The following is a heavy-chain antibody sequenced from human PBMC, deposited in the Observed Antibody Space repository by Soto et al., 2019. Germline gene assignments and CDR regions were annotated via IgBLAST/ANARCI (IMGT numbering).Heavy chain of an antibody. CDR2: IYYSGST. D-gene: IGHD4-17*01. CDR1: GGSISSGGYY. J-gene: IGHJ4*02. CDR3: AREDATVIRLDY. Sequence: SETLSLTCTVSGGSISSGGYYWSWIRQHPGKGLEWIGYIYYSGSTYYNPSLKSRVTISVDTSKNQFSLKLSSVTAADTAVYYCAREDATVIRLDYWGQGTLVTVSS. V-gene: IGHV4-31*03.